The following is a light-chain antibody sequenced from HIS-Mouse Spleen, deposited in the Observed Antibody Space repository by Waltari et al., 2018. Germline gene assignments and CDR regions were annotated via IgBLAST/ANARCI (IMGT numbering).Light chain of an antibody. CDR1: ALPNKY. J-gene: IGLJ2*01. V-gene: IGLV3-10*01. CDR2: EDS. CDR3: YSTDSSGNHRV. Sequence: SYELTQPPSVSVSPGQPARITCSGDALPNKYAYLYQQKSGQAPVLVIYEDSKRPSGTPERFSGSSSGTMATLTISGAQVEDEADYYCYSTDSSGNHRVFGGGTKLTVL.